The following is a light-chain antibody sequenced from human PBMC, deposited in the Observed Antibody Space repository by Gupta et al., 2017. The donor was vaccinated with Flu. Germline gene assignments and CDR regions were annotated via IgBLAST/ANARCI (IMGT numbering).Light chain of an antibody. CDR2: DGN. CDR3: ATWDDSLTWL. Sequence: QSELTQPPSASGTPGQTVIISCSGSSSNIGRNTVYWYQQVPGAAPKLLISDGNQRPSGVPDRFSGSRSGTSASLAISGLQSEDEADYYCATWDDSLTWLFGGGTKLTVL. V-gene: IGLV1-44*01. J-gene: IGLJ3*02. CDR1: SSNIGRNT.